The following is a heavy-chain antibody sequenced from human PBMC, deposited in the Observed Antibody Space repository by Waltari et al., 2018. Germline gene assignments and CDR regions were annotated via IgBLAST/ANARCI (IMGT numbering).Heavy chain of an antibody. Sequence: EVQLLESGGGLVQPGGSLRLSCAASGFTFSSYAMSWVRQAPGKGLEWFSAISGSGGRTYYADSVKGRFTISRDNAKNTLYLQMNSLRAEDTAVYYCAKGGDYSPNWFDPWGQGTLVTVSS. CDR2: ISGSGGRT. J-gene: IGHJ5*02. V-gene: IGHV3-23*01. CDR3: AKGGDYSPNWFDP. D-gene: IGHD4-4*01. CDR1: GFTFSSYA.